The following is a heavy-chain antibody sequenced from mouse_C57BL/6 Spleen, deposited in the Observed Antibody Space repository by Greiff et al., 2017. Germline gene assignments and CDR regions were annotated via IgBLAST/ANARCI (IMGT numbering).Heavy chain of an antibody. D-gene: IGHD1-1*01. CDR3: ARGDGSSHYYYAMDY. Sequence: VKLQQPGAELVKPGASVKLSCTASGYTFTSYWMHWVKQRPGQGLEWIGMIHPHSGSTTYNEKLKSKATLTVDKSSSTAYMQLSSLTSEDSAVYYCARGDGSSHYYYAMDYWGQGTSVTVSS. V-gene: IGHV1-64*01. J-gene: IGHJ4*01. CDR2: IHPHSGST. CDR1: GYTFTSYW.